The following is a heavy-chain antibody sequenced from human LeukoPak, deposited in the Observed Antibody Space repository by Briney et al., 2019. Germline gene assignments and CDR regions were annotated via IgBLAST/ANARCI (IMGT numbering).Heavy chain of an antibody. Sequence: SETLSLTCTVSGGSISSSSYYWGWIRQPPGKGLEWIGSIYYSGSTYYNPSLKSRVSVSVDTPQNQFSLKLSSVTAADTAVYYCARTTTGYSYGHGAFDIWGQGTMVTVSS. CDR1: GGSISSSSYY. J-gene: IGHJ3*02. CDR3: ARTTTGYSYGHGAFDI. CDR2: IYYSGST. D-gene: IGHD5-18*01. V-gene: IGHV4-39*07.